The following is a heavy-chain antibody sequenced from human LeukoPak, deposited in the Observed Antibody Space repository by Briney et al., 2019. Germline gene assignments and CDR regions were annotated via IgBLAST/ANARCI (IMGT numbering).Heavy chain of an antibody. Sequence: PSETLSLTCAVYGGSFSGYYWSWIRQPPGKGLEWIGEINHSGSTNYNPSLKSRVTISVDTSKNQFSLKLSSVTAADTAVYYCARGFGYSGYDYAVDYFDYWGQGTLVTVSS. J-gene: IGHJ4*02. D-gene: IGHD5-12*01. CDR1: GGSFSGYY. V-gene: IGHV4-34*01. CDR3: ARGFGYSGYDYAVDYFDY. CDR2: INHSGST.